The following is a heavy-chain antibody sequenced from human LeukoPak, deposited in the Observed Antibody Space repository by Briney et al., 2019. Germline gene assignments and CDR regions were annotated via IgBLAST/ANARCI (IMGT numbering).Heavy chain of an antibody. CDR3: VISSSGYSYYFDY. D-gene: IGHD3-22*01. CDR1: GYTFTMFG. V-gene: IGHV1-2*02. J-gene: IGHJ4*02. Sequence: ASVKVSCKTSGYTFTMFGISWVRQAPGQGLEWMGWINPNSGGTNYAQKSQGRVTMTRDTSISTAYMELSRLRSDDTAVYYCVISSSGYSYYFDYWGQGTLVTVSS. CDR2: INPNSGGT.